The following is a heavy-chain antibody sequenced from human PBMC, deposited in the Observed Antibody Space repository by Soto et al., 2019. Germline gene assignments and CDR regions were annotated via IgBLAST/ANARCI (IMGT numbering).Heavy chain of an antibody. Sequence: GAVRGYCVAFGFTFTRYRMNWVRQAPGKGLEWVSSISSTTNYIYYGDSMKGRFTISRDNAKNSLYLEMNSLRAEDTAVYYCARESEELTSNFDYWAPGSLVTVSS. CDR1: GFTFTRYR. CDR3: ARESEELTSNFDY. J-gene: IGHJ4*02. D-gene: IGHD1-7*01. V-gene: IGHV3-21*06. CDR2: ISSTTNYI.